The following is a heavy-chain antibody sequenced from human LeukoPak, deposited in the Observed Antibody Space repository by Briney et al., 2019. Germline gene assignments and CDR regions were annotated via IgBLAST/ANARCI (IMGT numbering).Heavy chain of an antibody. J-gene: IGHJ3*01. Sequence: GGSLRLSCEASGFIFSSYAMAWARQATGKGLDWLSVIGSSGADTYYSDSAKGRFTVSRDNSKDTLFLHMSSLRAEDTAVYFCATRPRDSSGYYLGAFDGWGQGTTVTVSS. CDR1: GFIFSSYA. V-gene: IGHV3-23*01. CDR2: IGSSGADT. CDR3: ATRPRDSSGYYLGAFDG. D-gene: IGHD3-22*01.